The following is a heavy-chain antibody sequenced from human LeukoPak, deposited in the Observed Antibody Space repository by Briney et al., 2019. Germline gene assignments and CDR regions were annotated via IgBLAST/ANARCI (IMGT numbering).Heavy chain of an antibody. D-gene: IGHD3-22*01. CDR3: ARIGDSSGYQRWFDP. J-gene: IGHJ5*02. CDR2: IYYSGST. CDR1: GGSISSYY. Sequence: SETLSLTCTVSGGSISSYYWSWIRQPPGKGLEWIGYIYYSGSTNYNPSHKSRVTISVDTSKNQFSLKLISVTAADTAVYYCARIGDSSGYQRWFDPWGQGTLVTVSS. V-gene: IGHV4-59*01.